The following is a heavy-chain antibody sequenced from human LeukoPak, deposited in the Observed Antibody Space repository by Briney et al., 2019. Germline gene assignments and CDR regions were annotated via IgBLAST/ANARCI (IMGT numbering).Heavy chain of an antibody. Sequence: GASVKVSCKASGGTFGSYAISWVRQAPGQGLEWMGGIIPIFGTANYAQKFQGRVTMTTDTSTSTAYMELRSLRSDDTAVYYCARDFHGDGYPGPIGDYWGQGTLVTVSS. D-gene: IGHD5-24*01. V-gene: IGHV1-69*05. CDR3: ARDFHGDGYPGPIGDY. CDR1: GGTFGSYA. CDR2: IIPIFGTA. J-gene: IGHJ4*02.